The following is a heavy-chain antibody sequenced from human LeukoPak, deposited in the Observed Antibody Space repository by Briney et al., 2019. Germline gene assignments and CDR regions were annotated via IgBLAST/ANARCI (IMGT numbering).Heavy chain of an antibody. CDR1: GGSFSGYY. D-gene: IGHD4/OR15-4a*01. CDR3: ARGRLSTYLQYFQH. CDR2: INHSGST. Sequence: PSETLSLTCAVYGGSFSGYYWSWIRQPPGKGLPWIGEINHSGSTNYNPSLKSRVTISVDTSKNQFSLKLSSVTAADTAVYYCARGRLSTYLQYFQHWGQGTLVTVSS. V-gene: IGHV4-34*01. J-gene: IGHJ1*01.